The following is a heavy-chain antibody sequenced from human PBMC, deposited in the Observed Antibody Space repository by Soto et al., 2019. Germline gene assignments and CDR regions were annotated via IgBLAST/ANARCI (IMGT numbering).Heavy chain of an antibody. V-gene: IGHV1-18*01. Sequence: QVQLVQSGAEVMKPGASVKVSCKASGYTFTSYAISWVRQAPGQGLEWMGWISAYNGNSNYAQKLQGRVTMTTDTSTSTAYMELRSLRSDDTAVYYCASGWFGEFVYYFDYWGQGTLVTVSS. D-gene: IGHD3-10*01. J-gene: IGHJ4*02. CDR1: GYTFTSYA. CDR3: ASGWFGEFVYYFDY. CDR2: ISAYNGNS.